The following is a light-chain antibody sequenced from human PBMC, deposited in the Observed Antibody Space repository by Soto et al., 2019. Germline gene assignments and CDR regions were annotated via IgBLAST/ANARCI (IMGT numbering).Light chain of an antibody. CDR3: SSYAGSNNFEV. J-gene: IGLJ1*01. CDR1: NSDVGGYNY. V-gene: IGLV2-8*01. CDR2: EVS. Sequence: QSDLTQPPSASGSPGQSVTISCTGTNSDVGGYNYVYWYQQNPGKAPKLMIYEVSKRPSGVPDRFSGSKSGNTASLTVSGLQAEDEADYYCSSYAGSNNFEVFGTGTKVTVL.